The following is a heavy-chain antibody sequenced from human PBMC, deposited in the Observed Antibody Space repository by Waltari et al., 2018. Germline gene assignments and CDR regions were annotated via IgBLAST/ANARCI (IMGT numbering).Heavy chain of an antibody. CDR2: ISPSGGST. D-gene: IGHD2-21*01. J-gene: IGHJ6*02. V-gene: IGHV1-46*01. CDR3: ALDTGALWMDV. Sequence: QVQLVQSGAEVKKPGASVKISCKTSEYTFTSSYIHWVRQAPGQGLEWMGIISPSGGSTIYAQKVQGRVTMTRDTSTSTVYMELSSLRSEDTAVYYCALDTGALWMDVWGQGTTVTVSS. CDR1: EYTFTSSY.